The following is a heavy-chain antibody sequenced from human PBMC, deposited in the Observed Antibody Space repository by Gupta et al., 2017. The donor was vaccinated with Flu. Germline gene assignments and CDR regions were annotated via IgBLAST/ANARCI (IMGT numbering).Heavy chain of an antibody. CDR3: AKDVFRLRLGELSSFDY. CDR1: GFTFSSYG. D-gene: IGHD3-16*02. CDR2: ISYDGSNK. V-gene: IGHV3-30*18. Sequence: QVQLVESGGGVVQPGRSLRLSCAASGFTFSSYGMHWVRQAPGKGLEWVAVISYDGSNKYYADSVKGRFTISRDNSKNTLYLQMNSLRAEDTAVYYCAKDVFRLRLGELSSFDYWGQGTLVTVSS. J-gene: IGHJ4*02.